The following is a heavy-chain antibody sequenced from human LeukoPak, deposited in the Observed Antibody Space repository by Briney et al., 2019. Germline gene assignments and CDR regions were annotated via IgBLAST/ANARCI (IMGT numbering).Heavy chain of an antibody. CDR3: AAGVDTGPYFYHYYLDV. D-gene: IGHD5-18*01. J-gene: IGHJ6*03. CDR1: GYTFTGYY. V-gene: IGHV1-2*02. Sequence: ASVKVSCKASGYTFTGYYMHWVRQAPGQGLEWMGWINPNSGGTNYAQKFQGRVTMTRDMSTATTYMELNSLRSDDTAMYYCAAGVDTGPYFYHYYLDVWGKGTTVTVSS. CDR2: INPNSGGT.